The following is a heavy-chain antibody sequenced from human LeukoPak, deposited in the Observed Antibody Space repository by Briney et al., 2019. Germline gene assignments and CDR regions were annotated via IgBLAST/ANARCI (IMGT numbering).Heavy chain of an antibody. Sequence: GASVKVSCKASGYTFTGYYIHWVRQAPGQGLEWMGWINPNSGGTNYAQKFQGRVTMTRDTSISTAYMELSRLRSDDTAVYYCAQTLYYDFWQGFDPWGQGTLVTVSS. CDR1: GYTFTGYY. CDR2: INPNSGGT. V-gene: IGHV1-2*02. CDR3: AQTLYYDFWQGFDP. J-gene: IGHJ5*02. D-gene: IGHD3-3*01.